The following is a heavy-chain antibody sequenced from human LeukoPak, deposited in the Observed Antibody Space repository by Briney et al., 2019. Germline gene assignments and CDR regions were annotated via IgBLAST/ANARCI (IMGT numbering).Heavy chain of an antibody. D-gene: IGHD3-10*01. V-gene: IGHV3-30*03. Sequence: GGSLRLSCAASGFTFSDYGMHWVRQAPGKGLEWVAVLSFDGSHKYYADSVKGRFTISRDNSKNSLYLQMNSLRAEDTAVYYCASAGHITSFYYYADYWGQGTLVTVSS. CDR1: GFTFSDYG. CDR3: ASAGHITSFYYYADY. J-gene: IGHJ4*02. CDR2: LSFDGSHK.